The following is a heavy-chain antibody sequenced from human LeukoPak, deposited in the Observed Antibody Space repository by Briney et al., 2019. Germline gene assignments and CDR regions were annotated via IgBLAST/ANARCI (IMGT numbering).Heavy chain of an antibody. Sequence: GGSLRLSCAASGFTFSSYGMHWVRQAPGKGLEWVAVISYDGSNKYYADSVKGRFTISRDNSKSTLYLQMNSLRAEDTAVYYCAKDGGWLVTYIDYWGQGTLVTVSS. D-gene: IGHD6-19*01. V-gene: IGHV3-30*18. CDR2: ISYDGSNK. J-gene: IGHJ4*02. CDR1: GFTFSSYG. CDR3: AKDGGWLVTYIDY.